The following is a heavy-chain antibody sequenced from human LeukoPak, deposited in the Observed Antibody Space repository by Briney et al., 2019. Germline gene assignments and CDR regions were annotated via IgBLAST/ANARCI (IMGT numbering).Heavy chain of an antibody. J-gene: IGHJ3*02. D-gene: IGHD3-22*01. CDR1: GFTFSSYS. V-gene: IGHV3-21*01. CDR3: ARDPYYYESSGYFFGAFDI. CDR2: ISTSSSYI. Sequence: GGSLRLSCAASGFTFSSYSMNWVRQAPGKGLEWVSSISTSSSYIYYADSVKGRFTISRDNAKNSLYLQMNSLRAEDTAVYYCARDPYYYESSGYFFGAFDIWGQGTMVTVSS.